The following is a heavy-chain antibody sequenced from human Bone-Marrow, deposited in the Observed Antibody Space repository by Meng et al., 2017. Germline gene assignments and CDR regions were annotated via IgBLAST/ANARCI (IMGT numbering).Heavy chain of an antibody. CDR1: GGTFSSYT. Sequence: QVQLVQSGAEVKKPGSSVKVSCKASGGTFSSYTISWVLQAPGQGLEWMGRIIPMLGIANYAQKFQGRVTITADKSTSTAYMELSSLRFEDTAVYYCARVSCSSTNCYEDAFDIWGQGTMVTVSS. CDR2: IIPMLGIA. CDR3: ARVSCSSTNCYEDAFDI. J-gene: IGHJ3*02. D-gene: IGHD2-2*01. V-gene: IGHV1-69*02.